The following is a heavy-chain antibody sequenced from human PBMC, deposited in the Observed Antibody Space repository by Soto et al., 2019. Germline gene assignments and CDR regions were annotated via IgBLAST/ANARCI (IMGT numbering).Heavy chain of an antibody. V-gene: IGHV2-5*02. CDR2: IYWDDDK. Sequence: QITLKESGPTLVKPTQTLTLTCTFSGFSLSTSGVGVGWIRQPPGKALEWLALIYWDDDKRYSPSLKSRLTIPQTSAQNQVVLTLSKTDRLEPATTYCPLKRYDGWYDFDYWVPATLVVVSP. J-gene: IGHJ4*02. D-gene: IGHD6-19*01. CDR3: PLKRYDGWYDFDY. CDR1: GFSLSTSGVG.